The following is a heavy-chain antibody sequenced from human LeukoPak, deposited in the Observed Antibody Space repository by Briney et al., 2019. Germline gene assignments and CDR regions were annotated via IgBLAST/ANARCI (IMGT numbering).Heavy chain of an antibody. CDR3: AKFRTSSGPRDFDS. CDR1: GFTLSSYT. Sequence: GGSLRLSCAASGFTLSSYTMSWVRQAPGKGLEWVSAISDGGGTTYCTDSVKGRFSISRDTSKSTLYLQMNSLRAEDTALYYCAKFRTSSGPRDFDSWGQGTLVTVSS. D-gene: IGHD1-1*01. CDR2: ISDGGGTT. J-gene: IGHJ4*02. V-gene: IGHV3-23*01.